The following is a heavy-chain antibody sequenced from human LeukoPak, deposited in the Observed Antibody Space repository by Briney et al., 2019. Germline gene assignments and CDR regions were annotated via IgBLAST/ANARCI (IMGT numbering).Heavy chain of an antibody. V-gene: IGHV4-4*02. CDR1: GGSISSSNW. CDR2: IYHSVST. CDR3: ARSTGIAAATSSNSKFDD. Sequence: SETLSLTCAVSGGSISSSNWWSWVRQPPGKGLEWIGEIYHSVSTNYNPSLKSRVTLSVDKSKNQFSLKLSSVTAADTAVYYCARSTGIAAATSSNSKFDDWGQGTLVTVSS. J-gene: IGHJ4*02. D-gene: IGHD6-13*01.